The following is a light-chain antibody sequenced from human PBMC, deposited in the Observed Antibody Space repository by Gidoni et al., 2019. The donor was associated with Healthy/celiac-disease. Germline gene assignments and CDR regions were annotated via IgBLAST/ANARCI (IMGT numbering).Light chain of an antibody. J-gene: IGKJ3*01. V-gene: IGKV3-20*01. CDR2: GAH. CDR3: QLPGFT. Sequence: SQSVSSSYLAWYQQKPGQAPRLLIYGAHSRATGIPDRFSGSGSGTDFTLTISRLEPEDFAVYYCQLPGFTFGPGTKVDIK. CDR1: QSVSSSY.